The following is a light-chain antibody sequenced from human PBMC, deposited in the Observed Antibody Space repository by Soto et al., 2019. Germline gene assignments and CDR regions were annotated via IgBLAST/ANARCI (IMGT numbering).Light chain of an antibody. Sequence: EIVMTQSPATLSVSPGERVTLSCRASQSVSSYLAWYQQKPGQPPRLLIYDASTRATGIPDRFSGSGSGTDFTLTISRLEPEDFAVYYCQQYGSSPPYTFGQGTKLEIK. CDR1: QSVSSY. J-gene: IGKJ2*01. V-gene: IGKV3-20*01. CDR2: DAS. CDR3: QQYGSSPPYT.